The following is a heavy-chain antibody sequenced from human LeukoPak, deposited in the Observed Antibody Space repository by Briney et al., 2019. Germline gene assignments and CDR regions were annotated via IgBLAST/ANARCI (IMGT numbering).Heavy chain of an antibody. D-gene: IGHD1-26*01. J-gene: IGHJ6*04. CDR2: ISVSGGST. Sequence: PGGSLRLSCAASGFTFSSYSMSWGRRAPGKGLGWVSGISVSGGSTSYADSVRGRFTISRDNSKNTLYLHMNSLRAEDTAVYYCAKDIRVVGANVDVWGKGTTVTVSS. CDR1: GFTFSSYS. V-gene: IGHV3-23*01. CDR3: AKDIRVVGANVDV.